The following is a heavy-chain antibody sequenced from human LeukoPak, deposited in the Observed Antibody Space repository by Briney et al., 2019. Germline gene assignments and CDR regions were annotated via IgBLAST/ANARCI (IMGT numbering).Heavy chain of an antibody. CDR2: IHPDDSDT. CDR3: ARGYCSTTSCYYFDL. V-gene: IGHV5-51*01. Sequence: GESLKISCKGSGYTFTSYWIGWVRQMPGKGMESMAIIHPDDSDTRYSPSFQGQVTISADKSISTAYLQWSSQKASDTAMYYCARGYCSTTSCYYFDLWGQGTLVTVSS. CDR1: GYTFTSYW. D-gene: IGHD2-2*01. J-gene: IGHJ4*02.